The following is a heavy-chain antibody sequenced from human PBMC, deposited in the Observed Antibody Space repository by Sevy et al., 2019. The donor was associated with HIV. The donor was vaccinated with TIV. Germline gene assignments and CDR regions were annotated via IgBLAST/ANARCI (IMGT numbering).Heavy chain of an antibody. CDR3: AMTSTVTTSALDS. Sequence: SETLSLTCAVIGESFVGHYWTWIRQPPGKGLAWIAEINHSATANYNPSLKSRVTISVDTSNNQFSLRLSSVTAADTAVYYCAMTSTVTTSALDSCGQGTLVTVSS. J-gene: IGHJ4*02. V-gene: IGHV4-34*01. D-gene: IGHD4-17*01. CDR1: GESFVGHY. CDR2: INHSATA.